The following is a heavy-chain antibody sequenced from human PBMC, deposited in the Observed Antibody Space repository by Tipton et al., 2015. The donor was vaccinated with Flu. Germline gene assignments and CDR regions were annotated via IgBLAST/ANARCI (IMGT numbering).Heavy chain of an antibody. J-gene: IGHJ4*02. V-gene: IGHV3-23*01. Sequence: GSLRLSCAASGFTFSNYVMSWVRQAPGKGLEWVSTVTDSGTDTYYAASVKGRFTISRDNSKNTLFLQMNSLRAEDTAVYYCAKDLSSNWYEQSSLFDSWGQGTLVTVSS. CDR2: VTDSGTDT. CDR3: AKDLSSNWYEQSSLFDS. CDR1: GFTFSNYV. D-gene: IGHD6-13*01.